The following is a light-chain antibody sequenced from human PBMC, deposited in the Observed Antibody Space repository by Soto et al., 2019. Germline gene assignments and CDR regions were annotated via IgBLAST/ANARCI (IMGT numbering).Light chain of an antibody. CDR1: QTIRSH. CDR3: QQTYRTPLT. CDR2: ATS. Sequence: DIQMTQFPLSLSASVGDRVTITCRASQTIRSHLNWYQQEPGEAPKIVIYATSTLQSGVPSRFNGSVSGTDFTLTISSLQPEDFATYYCQQTYRTPLTFGGGTKVDIK. J-gene: IGKJ4*01. V-gene: IGKV1-39*01.